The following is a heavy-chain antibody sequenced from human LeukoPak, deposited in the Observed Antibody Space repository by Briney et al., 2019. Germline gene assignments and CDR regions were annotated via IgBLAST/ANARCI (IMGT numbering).Heavy chain of an antibody. J-gene: IGHJ4*02. Sequence: SETLSLTCTVSGGSVSSGSYFWSWIRQPPGKGLEWVGYIHYSGSTNYNPSLKGRVTISADTSRNQLSLKLSSVTAADTAVYYCARDKNAHNISPAFDYWGQGTLVTVSS. D-gene: IGHD1-14*01. CDR2: IHYSGST. CDR3: ARDKNAHNISPAFDY. CDR1: GGSVSSGSYF. V-gene: IGHV4-61*01.